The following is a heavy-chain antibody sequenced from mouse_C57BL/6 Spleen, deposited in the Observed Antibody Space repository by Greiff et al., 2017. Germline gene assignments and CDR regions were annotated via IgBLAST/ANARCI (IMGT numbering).Heavy chain of an antibody. J-gene: IGHJ3*01. CDR2: IDPANGNT. CDR1: GFNIKNTY. Sequence: VQLQQSVAELVRPGASVKLSCTASGFNIKNTYMHWVKQRPEQGLEWIGRIDPANGNTKYAPTFQGKATISADKSSNTAYLQLSSLTSEDTAIYYCTRYLYYYGGGFAYWGQGTLVTVSA. V-gene: IGHV14-3*01. D-gene: IGHD1-1*01. CDR3: TRYLYYYGGGFAY.